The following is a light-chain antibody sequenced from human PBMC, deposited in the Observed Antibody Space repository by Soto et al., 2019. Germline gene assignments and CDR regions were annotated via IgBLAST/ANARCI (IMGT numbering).Light chain of an antibody. CDR3: QQYTGLPRT. CDR1: QSVSNY. J-gene: IGKJ1*01. Sequence: DIVLTQSPGTLSLSPGERATLSCRASQSVSNYLAWYQQKPGQAPRLLVSAASNRATGIPARFSGSGSGTDVTLTISRLEPEEFAGYYCQQYTGLPRTFGQGTKV. V-gene: IGKV3-20*01. CDR2: AAS.